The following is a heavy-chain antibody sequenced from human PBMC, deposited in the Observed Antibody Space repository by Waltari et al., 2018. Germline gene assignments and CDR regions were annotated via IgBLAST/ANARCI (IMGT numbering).Heavy chain of an antibody. D-gene: IGHD5-12*01. CDR3: ARATFEMATIDY. J-gene: IGHJ4*02. V-gene: IGHV1-69*02. CDR2: ISPILGIA. CDR1: GGTFSSYT. Sequence: QVQLVQSGAEVKKPGSSVKVSCKASGGTFSSYTIIWVRQAPGQGLEWMGRISPILGIANSAQKFQGRVTITADKSTSTAYMELSSLRSEDTAVYYCARATFEMATIDYWGQGTLVTVSS.